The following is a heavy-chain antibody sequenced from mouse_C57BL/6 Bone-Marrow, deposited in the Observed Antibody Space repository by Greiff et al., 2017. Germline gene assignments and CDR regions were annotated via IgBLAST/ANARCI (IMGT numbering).Heavy chain of an antibody. J-gene: IGHJ2*01. V-gene: IGHV1-64*01. CDR3: ARNSNYVVIDY. Sequence: QVQLKQPGAELVKPGASVKLSCKASGYTFTSYWMHWVKQRPGQGLEWIGMIHPNSGSTNYNEKFKSKATLTVDKSSSTAYMQLSSLTSEDSAVYYCARNSNYVVIDYWGQGTTLTVSS. D-gene: IGHD2-5*01. CDR2: IHPNSGST. CDR1: GYTFTSYW.